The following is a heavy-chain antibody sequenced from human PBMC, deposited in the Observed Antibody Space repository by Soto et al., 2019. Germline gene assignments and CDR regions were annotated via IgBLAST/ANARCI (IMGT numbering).Heavy chain of an antibody. CDR1: GFSLSTDGMC. Sequence: SGPTLVNPTQTLTLTCNISGFSLSTDGMCVSWIRQPPGKALEWLARIDWNDDKYYSTSLKTRLTISKDTSKNQAVLTMTKLDPADTATYYCARVWWFGEKEYFQNWGQGTLVTVSS. CDR2: IDWNDDK. J-gene: IGHJ1*01. V-gene: IGHV2-70*11. D-gene: IGHD2-21*01. CDR3: ARVWWFGEKEYFQN.